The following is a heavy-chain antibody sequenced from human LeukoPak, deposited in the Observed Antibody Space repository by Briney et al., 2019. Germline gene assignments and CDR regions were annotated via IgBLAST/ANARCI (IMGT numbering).Heavy chain of an antibody. CDR3: ASFRWGIGFEY. CDR2: ISHSGST. CDR1: GGSFSGYY. D-gene: IGHD3-16*01. J-gene: IGHJ4*02. V-gene: IGHV4-34*01. Sequence: PSETLYLTCDVYGGSFSGYYWSFIRQTPGKGLEWMGEISHSGSTNYHRSLKSRLTISVDTSKNQFSLKLNSVTAADTAVYYCASFRWGIGFEYWGQGTLVTVSS.